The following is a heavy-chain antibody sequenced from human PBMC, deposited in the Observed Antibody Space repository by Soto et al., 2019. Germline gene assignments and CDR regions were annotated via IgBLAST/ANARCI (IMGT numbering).Heavy chain of an antibody. CDR3: ARDRSGPLDV. J-gene: IGHJ6*02. V-gene: IGHV1-46*01. Sequence: QVQLVQSGAEVKKPGASVKVSCKASGYTFTSYYMHWVRQAPGQGLEWMGIINPSGGSTSYAQKFPGRVTMTRDTSPSTVYMELSSLRSEATAVYYCARDRSGPLDVWGQGTTVTVSS. CDR1: GYTFTSYY. D-gene: IGHD2-15*01. CDR2: INPSGGST.